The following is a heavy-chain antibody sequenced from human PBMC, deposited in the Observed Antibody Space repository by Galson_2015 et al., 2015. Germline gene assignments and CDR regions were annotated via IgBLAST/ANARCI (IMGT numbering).Heavy chain of an antibody. V-gene: IGHV4-31*03. CDR3: ARWGGFGELFAYFDY. J-gene: IGHJ4*02. D-gene: IGHD3-10*01. CDR2: IYYSGST. CDR1: GGSISSGGYY. Sequence: TLSLTCTVSGGSISSGGYYWSWIRQHPGKGLEWIGYIYYSGSTYYNPSLKSRVTISVDTSKNQFSLKLSSVTAADTAVYYCARWGGFGELFAYFDYWGQGTLVTVSS.